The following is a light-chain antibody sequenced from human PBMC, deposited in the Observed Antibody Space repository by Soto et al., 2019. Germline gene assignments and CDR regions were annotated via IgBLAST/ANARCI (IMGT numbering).Light chain of an antibody. CDR1: QTIRSNY. CDR2: GAS. V-gene: IGKV3-20*01. J-gene: IGKJ1*01. CDR3: QQYGSSPWT. Sequence: PGERATLSCRASQTIRSNYLAWYRQTPGQAPRLLIYGASNRATGIADRFSGSGSGTDFTLIISRLEPEDFALYYCQQYGSSPWTFGQGNKVEIK.